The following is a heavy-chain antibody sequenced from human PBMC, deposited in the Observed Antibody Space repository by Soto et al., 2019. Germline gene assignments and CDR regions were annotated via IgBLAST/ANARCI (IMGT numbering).Heavy chain of an antibody. Sequence: QVQLVESGGGVVQPGRSLRLSCAASGFTFSSYAMHWVRQAPGKGLEWVAVISYDGSNKYYADSVKGRFTISRDNSKNTLYLQMNSLRAEDTAVYYCHGYSSGWTIYYYGMDVWGHGTTVTVSS. CDR1: GFTFSSYA. J-gene: IGHJ6*02. CDR3: HGYSSGWTIYYYGMDV. CDR2: ISYDGSNK. V-gene: IGHV3-30-3*01. D-gene: IGHD6-19*01.